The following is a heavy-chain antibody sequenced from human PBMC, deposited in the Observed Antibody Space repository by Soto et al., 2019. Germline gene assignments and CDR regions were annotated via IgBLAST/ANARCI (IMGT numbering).Heavy chain of an antibody. D-gene: IGHD3-16*01. CDR1: GFTFNNYG. CDR2: IWYDASHK. J-gene: IGHJ4*02. Sequence: QVQVVESGGGVVQPGTSLRLSCAASGFTFNNYGMHWVRQAPGKGLAWVAVIWYDASHKYYADSVKGRFTISRDTSKNTLYLQMSSLRGEDTAVYYCARDKTFGGTIGSAFDSWGQGTLVTVSS. CDR3: ARDKTFGGTIGSAFDS. V-gene: IGHV3-33*01.